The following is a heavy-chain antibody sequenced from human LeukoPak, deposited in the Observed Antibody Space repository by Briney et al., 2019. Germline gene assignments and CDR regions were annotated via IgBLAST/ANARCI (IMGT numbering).Heavy chain of an antibody. Sequence: NTSETLSLTCTVSDDSISTNSYYWSWIRQPPGKGLECIGTLHFSGTPYYSPSLNSRIPISVDPSKKQFSLKLRSVTATDTAVYYCTRGGDPYKVGNFWGQGTLVTVSS. V-gene: IGHV4-39*01. J-gene: IGHJ4*02. CDR1: DDSISTNSYY. D-gene: IGHD2-21*01. CDR2: LHFSGTP. CDR3: TRGGDPYKVGNF.